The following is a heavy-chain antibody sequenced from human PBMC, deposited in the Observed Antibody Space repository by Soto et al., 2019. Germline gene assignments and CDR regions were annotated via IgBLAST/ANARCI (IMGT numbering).Heavy chain of an antibody. CDR2: ISGSGGSA. Sequence: GGSLRLSCAASGFTFSSYAMSWVRQAPGKGLEWVSAISGSGGSAYYADSVKGRFTISRDNSKNTLYQQMNSLRAEDTAVYYCAKDNVAGGEADAFDIWGQGTMVTVSS. CDR3: AKDNVAGGEADAFDI. V-gene: IGHV3-23*01. CDR1: GFTFSSYA. D-gene: IGHD2-21*01. J-gene: IGHJ3*02.